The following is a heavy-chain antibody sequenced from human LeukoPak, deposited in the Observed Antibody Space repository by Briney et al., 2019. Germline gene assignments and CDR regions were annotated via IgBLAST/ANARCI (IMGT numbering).Heavy chain of an antibody. CDR3: ARPNLYSYGFSDY. Sequence: SETLSLTCTASGGSISSGSYYWSWIRQPAGKGLEWIGRIYTSGSTYYNPSLKSRVPISVDTSKNQFSLKLSSVTAADTAVYYCARPNLYSYGFSDYWGQGTLVTVSS. J-gene: IGHJ4*02. V-gene: IGHV4-61*02. CDR2: IYTSGST. CDR1: GGSISSGSYY. D-gene: IGHD5-18*01.